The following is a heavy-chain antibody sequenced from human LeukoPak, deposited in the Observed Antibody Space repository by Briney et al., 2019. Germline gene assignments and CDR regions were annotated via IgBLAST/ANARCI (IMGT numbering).Heavy chain of an antibody. J-gene: IGHJ4*02. CDR2: INPKNGAT. CDR1: GYTLTGFY. V-gene: IGHV1-2*02. Sequence: ASVKVSCKPSGYTLTGFYIHWVRQAPGQGLQWMGWINPKNGATKYSQNFRGRVTMTRDTSIDTAYMELSSLTSDDTAIYYCARPTHRLTVTTAIDYRGQGTLVTVSS. CDR3: ARPTHRLTVTTAIDY. D-gene: IGHD4-17*01.